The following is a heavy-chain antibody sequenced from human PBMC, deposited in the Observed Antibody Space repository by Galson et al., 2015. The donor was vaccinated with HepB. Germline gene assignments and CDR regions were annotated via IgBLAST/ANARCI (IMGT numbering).Heavy chain of an antibody. V-gene: IGHV1-69*13. D-gene: IGHD6-13*01. CDR1: GGTFSSYA. CDR3: ASPIAAAGTHWYFDL. CDR2: IIPIFGTA. J-gene: IGHJ2*01. Sequence: SVKVSCKASGGTFSSYAISWVRQAPGQGLEWMGGIIPIFGTANYAQKFQGRVTITADESTSTAYMELSSLRSEDTAVYYCASPIAAAGTHWYFDLWGRGTLVTVSS.